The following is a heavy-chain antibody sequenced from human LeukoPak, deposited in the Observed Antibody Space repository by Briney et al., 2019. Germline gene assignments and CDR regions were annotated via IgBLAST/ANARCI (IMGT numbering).Heavy chain of an antibody. CDR3: ARSFANYMDV. CDR2: ISSYNGNT. V-gene: IGHV1-18*01. Sequence: GASVNVSCKASGYTFTSYGISWVRQAPGQGLEWMGLISSYNGNTNYAQKLQGRVNMTTDTYTSKAYMELRSMRSDDTAVYYCARSFANYMDVWGKGTTVTVSS. J-gene: IGHJ6*03. CDR1: GYTFTSYG.